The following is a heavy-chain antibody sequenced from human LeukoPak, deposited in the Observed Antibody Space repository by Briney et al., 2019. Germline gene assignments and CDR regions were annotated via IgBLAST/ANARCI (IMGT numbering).Heavy chain of an antibody. V-gene: IGHV3-23*01. D-gene: IGHD3-3*01. J-gene: IGHJ4*02. CDR2: ISGSGGST. CDR3: AKGGQNFDFWRFDY. Sequence: GGSLRLSCSASGVTFSTYSMNWVRQTPGKGLMWVSSISGSGGSTYYAESVKGRFSISRDNSKKMMYLQMNSPRADDTAVYYCAKGGQNFDFWRFDYWGQGILVTVSS. CDR1: GVTFSTYS.